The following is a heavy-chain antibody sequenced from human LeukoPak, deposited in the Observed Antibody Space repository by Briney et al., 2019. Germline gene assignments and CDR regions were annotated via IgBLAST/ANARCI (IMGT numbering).Heavy chain of an antibody. V-gene: IGHV3-33*01. D-gene: IGHD2-8*01. Sequence: PGGSLRLSCAASGFTFSNHGMHWVRQAPGKGLEWVAVIWYDGSNKYYADSVKGRFTISRDNSKNTLYLQMNSLRAEDTAVYYCACMETPRADAFNTWGQGTMVTVS. CDR2: IWYDGSNK. CDR1: GFTFSNHG. CDR3: ACMETPRADAFNT. J-gene: IGHJ3*02.